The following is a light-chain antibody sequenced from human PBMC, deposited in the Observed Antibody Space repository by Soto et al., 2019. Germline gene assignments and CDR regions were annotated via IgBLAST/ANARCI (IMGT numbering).Light chain of an antibody. CDR1: QSVRSY. CDR3: QQRSNWPPKGT. V-gene: IGKV3-11*01. CDR2: DAS. Sequence: EIVLTQSPATLSLSPGERATLSCRASQSVRSYLAWYQQKPGQAPRLLIYDASSRATGIPARFSGSGSGTDFTLTISSLEPEDFAVYYCQQRSNWPPKGTFGQGTKVEIK. J-gene: IGKJ1*01.